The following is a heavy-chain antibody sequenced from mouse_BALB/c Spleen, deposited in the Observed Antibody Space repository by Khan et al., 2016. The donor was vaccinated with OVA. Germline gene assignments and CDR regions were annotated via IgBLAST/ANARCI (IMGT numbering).Heavy chain of an antibody. CDR1: GYTFTSYW. V-gene: IGHV1-7*01. Sequence: VQLVESGAELAKPGASVKMSCKASGYTFTSYWMHWVKQRPGQGLEWIGYINPSTGYTEYNQRFKDKATLTADKSSSTAYMQLSSLTSEESAVYYCANHGSSSAWLTYWGHGTLVTVSA. CDR2: INPSTGYT. CDR3: ANHGSSSAWLTY. D-gene: IGHD1-1*01. J-gene: IGHJ3*01.